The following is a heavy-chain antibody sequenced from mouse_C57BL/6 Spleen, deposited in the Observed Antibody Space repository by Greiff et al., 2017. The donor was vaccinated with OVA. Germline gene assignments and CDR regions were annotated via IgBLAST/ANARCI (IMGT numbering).Heavy chain of an antibody. J-gene: IGHJ3*01. V-gene: IGHV14-4*01. CDR1: GFNIKDDY. D-gene: IGHD3-1*01. CDR3: TTKGGSWFAY. CDR2: IDPENGDT. Sequence: EVQLQQSGAELVRPGASVKLSCTASGFNIKDDYMHWVKPRPEQGLEWIGWIDPENGDTEYASKFQGKATITADTSSNTAYLQLSSLTSEDTAVYYCTTKGGSWFAYWGQGTLVTVSA.